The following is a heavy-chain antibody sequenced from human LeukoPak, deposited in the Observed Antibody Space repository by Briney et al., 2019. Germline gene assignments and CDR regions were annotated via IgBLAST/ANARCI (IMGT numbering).Heavy chain of an antibody. CDR3: ARGGYYYGSGSYYRPPPYFDY. CDR2: INHSGST. J-gene: IGHJ4*02. Sequence: SETLSLTCAVYGGSFSGYYWSWIRQPPGKGLEWIGEINHSGSTNYNPSLKSRVTISVDTSKNQFSLKLSSVTAADTAVYYCARGGYYYGSGSYYRPPPYFDYWGQGTLVTVSS. V-gene: IGHV4-34*01. D-gene: IGHD3-10*01. CDR1: GGSFSGYY.